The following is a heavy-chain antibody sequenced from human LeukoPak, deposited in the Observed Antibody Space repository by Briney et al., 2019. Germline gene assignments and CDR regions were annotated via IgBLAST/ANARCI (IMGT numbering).Heavy chain of an antibody. V-gene: IGHV4-59*01. Sequence: SETLSLTCTVSGGSISSYYWSWIRQPPGKGLEWIGYIYYSGSTNYNPSLKSRVTISVDTSKNQFSLKLSSVSAADTAVYYCASYTTSRYCSSTSCYRAFDIWGQGTMVTVSS. CDR1: GGSISSYY. CDR3: ASYTTSRYCSSTSCYRAFDI. J-gene: IGHJ3*02. D-gene: IGHD2-2*01. CDR2: IYYSGST.